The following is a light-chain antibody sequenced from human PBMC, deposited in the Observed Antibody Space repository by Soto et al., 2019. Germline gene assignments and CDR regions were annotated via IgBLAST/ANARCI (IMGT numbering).Light chain of an antibody. CDR3: AAWDDRLNGRV. CDR1: SSNIGSNT. J-gene: IGLJ3*02. Sequence: QSVLTQPPSASGTPGHRVTISCSGSSSNIGSNTVNWYQHLPGTTPKLLIYTDNHRPSGVPDRFSGSKSGTSASLAISGLQSEDEADYYCAAWDDRLNGRVFGGGTKLTVL. CDR2: TDN. V-gene: IGLV1-44*01.